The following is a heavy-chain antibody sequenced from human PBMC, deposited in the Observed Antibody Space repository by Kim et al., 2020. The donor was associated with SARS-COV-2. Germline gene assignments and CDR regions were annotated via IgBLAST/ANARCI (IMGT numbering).Heavy chain of an antibody. Sequence: SVKVSCKASGGTFSSYAISWVRQAPGQGLEWMGGIIPIFGTANYAQKFQGRVTITADESTSTAYMELSSLRSEDTAVYYCARDGEFAAAGYYYYYGMDVWGQGTTVTVSS. V-gene: IGHV1-69*13. D-gene: IGHD6-13*01. J-gene: IGHJ6*02. CDR1: GGTFSSYA. CDR3: ARDGEFAAAGYYYYYGMDV. CDR2: IIPIFGTA.